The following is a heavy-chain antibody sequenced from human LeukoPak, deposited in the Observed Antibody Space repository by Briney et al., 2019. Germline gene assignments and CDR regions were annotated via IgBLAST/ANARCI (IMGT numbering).Heavy chain of an antibody. V-gene: IGHV3-53*01. CDR3: ARKNDLFNAAFDI. CDR2: TYTGVNT. J-gene: IGHJ3*02. Sequence: GGSLRLSCAASGFTVSSSYMSWVRQAPGKGLEWVSITYTGVNTNYSDSVKGRFTISRDNSQNTLSLQKSSLRAEDTAVYYCARKNDLFNAAFDIWGQGTVVTVSS. CDR1: GFTVSSSY. D-gene: IGHD1-1*01.